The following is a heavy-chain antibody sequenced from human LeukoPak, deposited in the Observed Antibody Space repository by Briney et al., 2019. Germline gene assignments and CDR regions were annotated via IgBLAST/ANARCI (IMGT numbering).Heavy chain of an antibody. CDR2: TYYRSKWYN. Sequence: TLSLTCAISGDSVSSNSAAWNWIRQSPSRGLEWLGRTYYRSKWYNDYAVSVKSRITINLDTSKNQFSLQLDSVTPEDTAVYYCCHSLSGRTGAFDIWGRGTVVTVSS. CDR3: CHSLSGRTGAFDI. V-gene: IGHV6-1*01. D-gene: IGHD2-21*01. CDR1: GDSVSSNSAA. J-gene: IGHJ3*02.